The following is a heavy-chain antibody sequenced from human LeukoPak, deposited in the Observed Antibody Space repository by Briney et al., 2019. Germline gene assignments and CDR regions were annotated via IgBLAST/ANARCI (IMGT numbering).Heavy chain of an antibody. V-gene: IGHV4-38-2*01. Sequence: SETLSLTCAVSGYSISSGYYWGWIRQPPGKGLAWIGSIYHSETTYYNPSLESRITISVDTSKNQFSLKVTSVTAADTALYYCARVYCTSFGCYNFDYWGQGALVTVSS. CDR2: IYHSETT. CDR1: GYSISSGYY. J-gene: IGHJ4*02. D-gene: IGHD2-2*01. CDR3: ARVYCTSFGCYNFDY.